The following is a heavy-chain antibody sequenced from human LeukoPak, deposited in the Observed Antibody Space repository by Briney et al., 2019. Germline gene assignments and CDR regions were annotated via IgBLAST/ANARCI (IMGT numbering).Heavy chain of an antibody. D-gene: IGHD2-2*01. CDR1: GSTFGTYW. CDR3: ARLGLGYCSSTSCSYNWFDP. V-gene: IGHV5-51*01. Sequence: GESLQISCNLSGSTFGTYWIGWVRQMPGKGLEWIAIIHLRDSDTRYNPSFQGHIMVSADGSISTAYLQWSSLRASDTAMYYCARLGLGYCSSTSCSYNWFDPWGQGTLVTVSS. J-gene: IGHJ5*02. CDR2: IHLRDSDT.